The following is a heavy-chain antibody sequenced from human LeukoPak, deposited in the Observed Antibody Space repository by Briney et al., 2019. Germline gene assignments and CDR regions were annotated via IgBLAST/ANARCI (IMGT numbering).Heavy chain of an antibody. CDR3: ERGGGDQYGDYFDY. V-gene: IGHV1-18*01. D-gene: IGHD4-17*01. J-gene: IGHJ4*02. Sequence: GASGKVSCKASGYSFTSYGISWVRQAPGQGLEWMGGISAYNGNTNYAQKLQGRVTMTTDTSTSTAYMELRSLRSDDTAAYYCERGGGDQYGDYFDYWGQGTLGTLSS. CDR1: GYSFTSYG. CDR2: ISAYNGNT.